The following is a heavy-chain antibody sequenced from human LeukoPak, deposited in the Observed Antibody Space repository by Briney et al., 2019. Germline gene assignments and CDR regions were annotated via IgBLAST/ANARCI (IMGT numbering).Heavy chain of an antibody. J-gene: IGHJ4*02. CDR2: ISAYNGNT. V-gene: IGHV1-18*01. Sequence: ASVKVSCKASGYTLTSYGISWVRQAPGQGLEWMGWISAYNGNTNYAQKLQGRVTMTTDTSTSTAYMELRSLRSDDTAVYYCARQLLDRTRGYYYDSSGQPDYWGQGTLVTVSS. CDR3: ARQLLDRTRGYYYDSSGQPDY. CDR1: GYTLTSYG. D-gene: IGHD3-22*01.